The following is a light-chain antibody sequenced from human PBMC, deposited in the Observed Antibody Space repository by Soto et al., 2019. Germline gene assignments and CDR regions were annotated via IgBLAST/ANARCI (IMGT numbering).Light chain of an antibody. CDR3: LQHTYIWS. J-gene: IGKJ1*01. V-gene: IGKV1-39*01. Sequence: DIQMTQSPSSLSVSVGDRVTITCRASQSISNYLNWYQQKPGKAPKLLIYAASSLQSGVPSRFSGSGSGTKFILTITNLQPEDFATYYCLQHTYIWSFGQGTKVDIK. CDR1: QSISNY. CDR2: AAS.